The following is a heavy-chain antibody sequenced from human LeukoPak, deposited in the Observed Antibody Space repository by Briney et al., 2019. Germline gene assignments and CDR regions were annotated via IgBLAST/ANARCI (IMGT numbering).Heavy chain of an antibody. Sequence: PSETLSLTCTVSGYSISSGYYWGWIRQPPGKGLEWIGTHSHSGSAYYNPSLRSRITMSLDTSENQLSLKLYSVTAADTAIYYCARYQTGTMFAVWGQGTLVTISS. CDR3: ARYQTGTMFAV. D-gene: IGHD1/OR15-1a*01. V-gene: IGHV4-38-2*02. CDR1: GYSISSGYY. CDR2: HSHSGSA. J-gene: IGHJ4*02.